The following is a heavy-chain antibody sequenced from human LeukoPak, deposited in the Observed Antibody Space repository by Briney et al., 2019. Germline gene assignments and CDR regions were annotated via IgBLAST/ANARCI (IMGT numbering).Heavy chain of an antibody. D-gene: IGHD3-10*01. Sequence: EASVKVSCKASGYTLTGYYMHWVRQAPGQGLEWMGWINPNSGGTNFAQKSQGRVTMTRDTSISTAYMELSSLTSDDTAVYYCARVGFGSGSYYDAFDIWGQGTMVAVSS. CDR2: INPNSGGT. CDR3: ARVGFGSGSYYDAFDI. V-gene: IGHV1-2*02. J-gene: IGHJ3*02. CDR1: GYTLTGYY.